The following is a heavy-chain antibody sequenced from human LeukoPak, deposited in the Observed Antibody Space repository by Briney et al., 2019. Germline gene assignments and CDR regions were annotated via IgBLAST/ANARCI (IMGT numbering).Heavy chain of an antibody. CDR1: GGSFTVYY. D-gene: IGHD5-12*01. J-gene: IGHJ4*02. Sequence: PSETLSLTCAVYGGSFTVYYWSWIRQPPGKGLGWIGEINHSRSTNYNPPLKSRVTISVDTSKNQFSLKLSSVTAADTAVYYCARRPNPTWIRAHHFDYWGQGTLVTVSS. CDR2: INHSRST. V-gene: IGHV4-34*01. CDR3: ARRPNPTWIRAHHFDY.